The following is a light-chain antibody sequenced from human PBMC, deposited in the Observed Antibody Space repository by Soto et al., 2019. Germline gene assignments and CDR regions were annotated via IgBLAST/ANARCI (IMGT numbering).Light chain of an antibody. CDR2: DVS. CDR1: QNISSY. Sequence: LVLTQSPATLSLSPGTRATLSCRASQNISSYLIWYQQKPGQAPRLLIYDVSNRATGIPARFSGIGSGTDLTLTISSLEPEDGAVYYGQQRSNWPRTFGQGTKVDIK. J-gene: IGKJ1*01. V-gene: IGKV3-11*01. CDR3: QQRSNWPRT.